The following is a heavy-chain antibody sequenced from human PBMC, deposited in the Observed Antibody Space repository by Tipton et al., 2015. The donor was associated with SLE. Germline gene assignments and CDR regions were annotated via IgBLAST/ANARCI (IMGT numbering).Heavy chain of an antibody. D-gene: IGHD1-1*01. CDR3: ARVDRRTWTPFEY. J-gene: IGHJ4*02. CDR2: TYYSGST. CDR1: GGSISSYF. Sequence: TLSLTCTVSGGSISSYFWNWIRQPPGKGLEWIGSTYYSGSTDYNPSLKSRVTISLDASKNQFSLNLSSVTAADTAVYYCARVDRRTWTPFEYWGQGILVTVSS. V-gene: IGHV4-59*08.